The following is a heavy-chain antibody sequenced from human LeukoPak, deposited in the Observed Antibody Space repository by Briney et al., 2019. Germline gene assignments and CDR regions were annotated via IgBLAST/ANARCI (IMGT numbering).Heavy chain of an antibody. CDR2: ISSSSYI. V-gene: IGHV3-21*01. CDR3: ASRRGYGSRDAFDI. J-gene: IGHJ3*02. Sequence: GGSLRLSCAASGFTFSSYSMNWVRQAPGKGLEWVSSISSSSYIYYADSVKGRFTISRDNAKNSLYLQMNSLRAEDTAVSYCASRRGYGSRDAFDIWGQGTMGTVSS. D-gene: IGHD5-18*01. CDR1: GFTFSSYS.